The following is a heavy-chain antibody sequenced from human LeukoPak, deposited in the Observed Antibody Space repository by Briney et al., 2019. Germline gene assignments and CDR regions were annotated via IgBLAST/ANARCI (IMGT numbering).Heavy chain of an antibody. V-gene: IGHV3-64*01. J-gene: IGHJ4*02. CDR3: ATIWFGELPADY. D-gene: IGHD3-10*01. CDR2: VRSDGTT. Sequence: GGALRLSCAASGFTFTSHVMHWVRQAPGKGLEYVSAVRSDGTTFYANSVKGRFTISRDNSKNTLYLQMDSLRAEDTAVYYCATIWFGELPADYWGQGTLVTVSS. CDR1: GFTFTSHV.